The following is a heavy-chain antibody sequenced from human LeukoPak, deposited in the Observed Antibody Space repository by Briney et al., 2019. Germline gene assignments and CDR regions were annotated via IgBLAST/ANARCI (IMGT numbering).Heavy chain of an antibody. CDR3: ARQSFGTGTIKRPFDY. Sequence: PSETLSLTCTVSGGSISSSSYYWGWIRQPPGKGLEWIGSIYYSGSTYYNPSLKSRVTISVDTSKNQFSPKLSSGTAADTAVYYCARQSFGTGTIKRPFDYWGQGTLVTVSS. CDR2: IYYSGST. D-gene: IGHD1-7*01. CDR1: GGSISSSSYY. J-gene: IGHJ4*02. V-gene: IGHV4-39*01.